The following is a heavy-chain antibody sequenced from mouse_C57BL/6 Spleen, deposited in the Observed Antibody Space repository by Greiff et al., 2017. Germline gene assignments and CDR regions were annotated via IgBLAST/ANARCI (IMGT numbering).Heavy chain of an antibody. J-gene: IGHJ4*01. V-gene: IGHV1-52*01. CDR1: GYTFTSYW. Sequence: VKLMESGAELVRPGSSVKLSCKASGYTFTSYWMHWVKQRPIQGLEWIGNIDPSDSETHYNQKFKDKATLTVDKSSSTAYMQLSSLTSEDSAVYYCARFYYAMDYWGQGTSVTVSS. CDR3: ARFYYAMDY. CDR2: IDPSDSET.